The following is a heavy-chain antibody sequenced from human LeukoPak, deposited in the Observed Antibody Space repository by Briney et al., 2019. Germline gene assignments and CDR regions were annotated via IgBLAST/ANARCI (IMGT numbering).Heavy chain of an antibody. Sequence: SETLSLTCAVYGGSFSGYYWSWIRQPPGKGLEWIGYMSYSGSSNYNPSLRSRVTISVDASKKQFSLKLSSVTAADTAVYYCARDGYSDSSGYDYPPSVWGQGTLVTVSS. D-gene: IGHD3-22*01. CDR2: MSYSGSS. CDR1: GGSFSGYY. CDR3: ARDGYSDSSGYDYPPSV. J-gene: IGHJ4*02. V-gene: IGHV4-59*01.